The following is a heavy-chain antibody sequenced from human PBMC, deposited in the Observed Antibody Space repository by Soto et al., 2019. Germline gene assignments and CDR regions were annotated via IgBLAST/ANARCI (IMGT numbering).Heavy chain of an antibody. V-gene: IGHV1-69*02. D-gene: IGHD6-13*01. Sequence: QVQLVQSGDEEKKPGSSVKVSCKASGGTFSTYTVIWVRQAPGQGLEWMGRIIPMLDITNTAQSFQGRVTITADKSTSTAYLELSTLRSDDTAIYFCTLGSWSAETFDIWGRGTMVTVSS. CDR3: TLGSWSAETFDI. J-gene: IGHJ3*02. CDR1: GGTFSTYT. CDR2: IIPMLDIT.